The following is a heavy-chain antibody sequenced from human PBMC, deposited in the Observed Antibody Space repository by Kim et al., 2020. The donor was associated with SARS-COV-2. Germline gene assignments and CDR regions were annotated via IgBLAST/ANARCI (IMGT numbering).Heavy chain of an antibody. CDR1: GFTFSSYA. Sequence: GGSLRLSCAASGFTFSSYAMHWVRQAPGKGLEWVAVISYDGSNKYYADSVKGRFTISRDNSKNTLYLQMNSLRAEDTAVYYCARDNWVFLGYCSGGSCGGNWFDPWGQGTLVTVSS. CDR3: ARDNWVFLGYCSGGSCGGNWFDP. CDR2: ISYDGSNK. V-gene: IGHV3-30*04. J-gene: IGHJ5*02. D-gene: IGHD2-15*01.